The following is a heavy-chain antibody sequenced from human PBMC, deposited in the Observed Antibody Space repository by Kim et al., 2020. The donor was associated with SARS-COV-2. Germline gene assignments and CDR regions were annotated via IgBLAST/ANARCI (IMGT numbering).Heavy chain of an antibody. CDR3: VRVGKIFVADED. CDR2: INPWGDIS. D-gene: IGHD3-10*01. Sequence: ASVKVSCKTSEEAFTNSLVHWVRQAPGQGFEWMALINPWGDISKYAEKFRGRVRLTRDTSTSTVYMELRSLTSEDTAVYFCVRVGKIFVADEDWGQGTQVTVNS. J-gene: IGHJ4*02. CDR1: EEAFTNSL. V-gene: IGHV1-46*01.